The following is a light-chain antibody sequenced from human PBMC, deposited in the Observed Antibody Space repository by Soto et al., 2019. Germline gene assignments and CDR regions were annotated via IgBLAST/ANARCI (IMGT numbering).Light chain of an antibody. Sequence: QAVVTQEPSLTVSPGETVTLTCSSSTEAVTYAHYPNWFQHKPGQAPRALIYSTSSKHSWTPARFSGSLLGGKAALTLSGVQPDDEAEYYCLLYYGGAQLVFGGGTKLTVL. J-gene: IGLJ3*02. CDR1: TEAVTYAHY. CDR3: LLYYGGAQLV. V-gene: IGLV7-43*01. CDR2: STS.